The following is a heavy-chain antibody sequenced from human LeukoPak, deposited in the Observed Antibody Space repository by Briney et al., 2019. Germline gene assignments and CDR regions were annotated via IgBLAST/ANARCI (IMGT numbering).Heavy chain of an antibody. CDR1: GFTLSSNY. CDR2: IYSGGSP. Sequence: PGGSLTLSCAASGFTLSSNYMRWVRHAPGKGLGWVSLIYSGGSPYYADSVKGRFTISRDNSKNTLYFQMNRLTADDTAVDSFARDEGNPLGEGTLVTVSS. V-gene: IGHV3-53*01. J-gene: IGHJ5*02. D-gene: IGHD6-13*01. CDR3: ARDEGNP.